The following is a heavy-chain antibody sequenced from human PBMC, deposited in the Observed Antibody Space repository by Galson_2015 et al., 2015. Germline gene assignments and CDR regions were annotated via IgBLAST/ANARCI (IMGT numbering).Heavy chain of an antibody. Sequence: SLRLSCAASGFAFSDYYMSWIRQAPGRGLEWASYISGSGNTIYYADSVKGRFTISRDNAKNSLYLQTNSLRAEDMAVYYCARDRRRDGYNRGAFDIWGQGTMVTVSS. J-gene: IGHJ3*02. CDR1: GFAFSDYY. D-gene: IGHD5-24*01. CDR2: ISGSGNTI. CDR3: ARDRRRDGYNRGAFDI. V-gene: IGHV3-11*01.